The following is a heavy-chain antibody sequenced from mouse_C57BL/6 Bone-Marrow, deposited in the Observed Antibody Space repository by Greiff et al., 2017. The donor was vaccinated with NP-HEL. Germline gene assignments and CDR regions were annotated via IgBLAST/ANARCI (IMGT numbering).Heavy chain of an antibody. CDR1: GYTFTSYG. V-gene: IGHV1-81*01. CDR3: ARGITTVVSYWYFDV. Sequence: QVQLKESGAELARPGASVKLSCKASGYTFTSYGISWVKQRTGPGLEWIGEIYPRSGNTYYNEKFKGKATLTADKSSSTAYMELRSLTSEDSAVYFCARGITTVVSYWYFDVWGTGTTVTVSS. J-gene: IGHJ1*03. CDR2: IYPRSGNT. D-gene: IGHD1-1*01.